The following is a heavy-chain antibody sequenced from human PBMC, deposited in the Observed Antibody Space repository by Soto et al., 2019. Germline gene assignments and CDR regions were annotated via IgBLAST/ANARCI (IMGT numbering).Heavy chain of an antibody. Sequence: PVQSLKVSRNGSGDSCTIYWIAWVRQMPGKGLEWMGIIYPGDSETSYSPSFQGQVTISADKSISTAYLQWSSLKASDTAMYYCARLERTTGTSQSGPEAFDIWGQGTMVTVSS. J-gene: IGHJ3*02. CDR3: ARLERTTGTSQSGPEAFDI. CDR1: GDSCTIYW. V-gene: IGHV5-51*01. CDR2: IYPGDSET. D-gene: IGHD1-1*01.